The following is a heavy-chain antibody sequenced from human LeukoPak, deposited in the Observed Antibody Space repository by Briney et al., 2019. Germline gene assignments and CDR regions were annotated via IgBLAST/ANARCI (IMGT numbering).Heavy chain of an antibody. CDR1: GFTFSSYS. J-gene: IGHJ1*01. CDR3: ARDILTGSQSRFQH. D-gene: IGHD3-9*01. V-gene: IGHV3-48*04. Sequence: GRSLRLSCAASGFTFSSYSMTWVRQAPGKGLEWVSYISSSSSTIYYADSVKGRFTISRDNAKNSLYLQMNSLRAEDTAVYYCARDILTGSQSRFQHWGQGTLVTVSS. CDR2: ISSSSSTI.